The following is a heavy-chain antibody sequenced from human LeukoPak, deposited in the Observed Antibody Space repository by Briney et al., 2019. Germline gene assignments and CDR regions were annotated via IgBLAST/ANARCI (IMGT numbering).Heavy chain of an antibody. D-gene: IGHD6-13*01. Sequence: ASVTVSFTASGGTFSSYAISWVRQAPGQGLEWMGGIIPIFGTANYAQKFQGRVTITTDESTSTAYMELSSLRSEDTAVYYCARVGSSSSGHYYYYMDVWGKGTTVTVSS. J-gene: IGHJ6*03. CDR3: ARVGSSSSGHYYYYMDV. V-gene: IGHV1-69*05. CDR2: IIPIFGTA. CDR1: GGTFSSYA.